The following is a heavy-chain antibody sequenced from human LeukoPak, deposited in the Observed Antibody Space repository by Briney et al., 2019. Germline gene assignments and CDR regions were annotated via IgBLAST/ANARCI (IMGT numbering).Heavy chain of an antibody. V-gene: IGHV4-61*02. Sequence: SQTLSLTCTVSGGSISSGSYYWSWIRQPAGKGLEWIGRIYTSGSTNYNPSLKSRVTISVDTSKNQFSLKLSSVTAADTAVYNCARDCSSTSCYTGDKDSGWYFDLWGRGTLVTVSS. CDR2: IYTSGST. D-gene: IGHD2-2*02. CDR1: GGSISSGSYY. J-gene: IGHJ2*01. CDR3: ARDCSSTSCYTGDKDSGWYFDL.